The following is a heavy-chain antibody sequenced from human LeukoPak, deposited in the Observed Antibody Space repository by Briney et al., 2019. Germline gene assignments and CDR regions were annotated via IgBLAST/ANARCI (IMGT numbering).Heavy chain of an antibody. D-gene: IGHD4-17*01. CDR3: ARDGDPFDY. CDR1: GGSISNYY. J-gene: IGHJ4*02. Sequence: SETLSLTCIVSGGSISNYYWSWIRQPPGKGLEWIGEINHSGSTNYNPSLKSRVTISVDTSKNQFSLKLSSVTAADTAVYYCARDGDPFDYWGQGTLVTVSS. V-gene: IGHV4-34*01. CDR2: INHSGST.